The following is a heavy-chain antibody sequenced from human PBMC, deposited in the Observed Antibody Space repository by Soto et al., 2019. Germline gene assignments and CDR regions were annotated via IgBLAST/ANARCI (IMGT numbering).Heavy chain of an antibody. D-gene: IGHD3-22*01. CDR2: IYHSGST. Sequence: NPSETLSLTCAVSGYSISSGYYWGWIRQPPGNGLEWIGSIYHSGSTYYNPSLKSRVTISVDTSKNQFSLKLSSVTAADTAVYYCARSHAYYYDSSGSSHFDYWGQGTLVTVSS. V-gene: IGHV4-38-2*01. J-gene: IGHJ4*02. CDR3: ARSHAYYYDSSGSSHFDY. CDR1: GYSISSGYY.